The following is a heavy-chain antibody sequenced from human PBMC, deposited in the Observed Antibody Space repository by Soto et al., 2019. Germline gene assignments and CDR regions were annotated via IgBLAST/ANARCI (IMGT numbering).Heavy chain of an antibody. CDR1: GGSTSTAGYS. J-gene: IGHJ4*02. CDR3: ATENRVGTYYYDY. Sequence: QLQLQESGSRLVTPSQTLSLTCAVSGGSTSTAGYSWSWVRQPPGKGLEWIGYIFHTGSTYYNPSLKSRVTISIDKSKNQFSLNLSSVTAADTAVYFCATENRVGTYYYDYWGQGTLVTVSS. CDR2: IFHTGST. V-gene: IGHV4-30-2*01. D-gene: IGHD1-26*01.